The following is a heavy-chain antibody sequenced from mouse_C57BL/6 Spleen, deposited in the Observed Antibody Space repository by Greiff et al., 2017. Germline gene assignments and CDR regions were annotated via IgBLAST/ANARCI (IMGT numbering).Heavy chain of an antibody. CDR2: ISYDGSN. CDR1: GYSITSGYY. J-gene: IGHJ2*01. V-gene: IGHV3-6*01. Sequence: EVQRVESGPGLVKPSQSLSLTCSVTGYSITSGYYWNWIRQFPGNKLEWMGYISYDGSNNYNPSLKNRISITRDTSKNQFFLKLNSVTTEDTATYYCARDYSPYYFDYWGQGTTLTVSS. D-gene: IGHD2-12*01. CDR3: ARDYSPYYFDY.